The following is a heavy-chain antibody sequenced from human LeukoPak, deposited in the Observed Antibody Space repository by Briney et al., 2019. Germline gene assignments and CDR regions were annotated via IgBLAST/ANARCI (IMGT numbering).Heavy chain of an antibody. J-gene: IGHJ4*02. Sequence: GGSLRLSCAASGSTFSSFSMNWVRQAPGKGLEWVSYISSSSGIIYYADSVKGRFTISRDNAKNSLYLQMNSLRAGDTAVYYCARDQFNYWGQGTLVSVSS. CDR2: ISSSSGII. CDR3: ARDQFNY. V-gene: IGHV3-48*01. CDR1: GSTFSSFS.